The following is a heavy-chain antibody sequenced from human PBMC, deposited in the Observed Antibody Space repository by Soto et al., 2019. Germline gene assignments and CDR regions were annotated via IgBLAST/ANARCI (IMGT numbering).Heavy chain of an antibody. CDR2: IYYGGNT. CDR3: ARVSGHYYDGVAV. Sequence: QVQLQESGPGLVKPSETLSLTCNVFGGSISNGDYYWSCIRQPPGKGLQYLGYIYYGGNTNYNPSLKSRLTMSIDRSAHHFSLTLTSVTAADTDVYYCARVSGHYYDGVAVWGQGTTVIVSS. CDR1: GGSISNGDYY. J-gene: IGHJ6*02. V-gene: IGHV4-30-4*01.